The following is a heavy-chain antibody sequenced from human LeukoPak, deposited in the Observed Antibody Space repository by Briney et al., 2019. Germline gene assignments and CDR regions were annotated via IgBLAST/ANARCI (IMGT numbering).Heavy chain of an antibody. J-gene: IGHJ6*03. CDR1: GFTFSSYS. D-gene: IGHD2-2*01. CDR3: AREFRLPAANYYYYYMDV. CDR2: ISSSSSYI. V-gene: IGHV3-21*01. Sequence: PGGSLRLSCAASGFTFSSYSMNWVRQAPGKGLEWVSSISSSSSYIYYADSVKGRFTISRDNSKNTLYLQMNSLRAEDTAVYYCAREFRLPAANYYYYYMDVWGKGTTVTVSS.